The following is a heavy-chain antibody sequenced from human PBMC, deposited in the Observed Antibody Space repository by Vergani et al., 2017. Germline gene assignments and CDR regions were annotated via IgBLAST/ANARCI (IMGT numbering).Heavy chain of an antibody. Sequence: EVQLVESGGGLVQPGGSLRLSCAASGFTFSSYWMHWVRQAPGKGLVWVSRINSDGSSTSYADSVKGRFTMSRDNAKNTLYLQMNSLRAEDTAVYYCARDLPKGYDFWSGLAGNWFDPWGQGTLVTVSS. J-gene: IGHJ5*02. D-gene: IGHD3-3*01. V-gene: IGHV3-74*01. CDR2: INSDGSST. CDR3: ARDLPKGYDFWSGLAGNWFDP. CDR1: GFTFSSYW.